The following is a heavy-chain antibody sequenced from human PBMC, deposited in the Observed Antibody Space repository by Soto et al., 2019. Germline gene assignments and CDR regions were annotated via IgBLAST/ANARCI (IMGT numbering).Heavy chain of an antibody. V-gene: IGHV1-18*01. Sequence: QVQLVQSGAEVKKPGASVKVSCKASGYTFTSYGISWVRQAPGQGLDWMGWISAYNGDTNYPDKLTGRVHVNTETPTSTAYMELGRLRSDDTAVYYCARDRGYYDSSRYLGRAVAIWGQGTMVTVSS. J-gene: IGHJ3*02. D-gene: IGHD3-22*01. CDR1: GYTFTSYG. CDR2: ISAYNGDT. CDR3: ARDRGYYDSSRYLGRAVAI.